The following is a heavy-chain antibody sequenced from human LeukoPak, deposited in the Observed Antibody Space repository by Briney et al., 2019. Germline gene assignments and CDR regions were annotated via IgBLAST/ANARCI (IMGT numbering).Heavy chain of an antibody. D-gene: IGHD6-13*01. CDR1: GFIFTFYG. J-gene: IGHJ3*02. Sequence: GGSLRLSCAASGFIFTFYGMHGVRQAPGKGVEGVSFIRYDGSEIDYADSAKGRFTISRDNCKKTLYLQINSVRVEDTAVYYCVRDPSGMDAFDIWGQGTVVTVSS. V-gene: IGHV3-30*02. CDR3: VRDPSGMDAFDI. CDR2: IRYDGSEI.